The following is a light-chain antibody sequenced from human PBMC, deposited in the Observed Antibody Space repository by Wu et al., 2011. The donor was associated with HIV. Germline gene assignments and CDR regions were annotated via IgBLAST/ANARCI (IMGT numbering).Light chain of an antibody. CDR1: QGISSW. CDR2: KAS. Sequence: DIQMTQSPSTLSAFIGDRVTITCRASQGISSWLAWYQQKPGKPPKLLIYKASTLESGVPSRFSGSGSGTDFTLTISSLQPEDVATYYCQKYNTAPWTFGQGTKV. V-gene: IGKV1-5*03. CDR3: QKYNTAPWT. J-gene: IGKJ1*01.